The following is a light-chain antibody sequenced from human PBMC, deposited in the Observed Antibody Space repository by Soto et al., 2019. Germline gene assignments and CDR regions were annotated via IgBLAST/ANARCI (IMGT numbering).Light chain of an antibody. CDR2: EVT. CDR3: SSHTSSTYWV. V-gene: IGLV2-14*01. Sequence: QSALTQPASVSGSPGQSITISCSGTSSDIGRYSFVSWYQQHPGKAPKLIIYEVTVRPSGLSNRFSASKSGTTASLTISGLQDEDEAVYYCSSHTSSTYWVFGGGTQLTVL. CDR1: SSDIGRYSF. J-gene: IGLJ3*02.